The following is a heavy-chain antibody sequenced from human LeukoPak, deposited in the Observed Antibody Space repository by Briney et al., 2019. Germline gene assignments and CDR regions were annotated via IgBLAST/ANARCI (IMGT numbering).Heavy chain of an antibody. CDR3: ARGDSSSLGY. V-gene: IGHV4-34*01. CDR2: INHSGST. CDR1: GGSFSGYY. D-gene: IGHD6-13*01. J-gene: IGHJ4*02. Sequence: SETLSLTCAVYGGSFSGYYWSWIRQPPGKGLEWIGEINHSGSTNYNPSLKSRVTISVDTSKNQFSLKLSSVTAAGTAVYYCARGDSSSLGYWGQGTLVTVSS.